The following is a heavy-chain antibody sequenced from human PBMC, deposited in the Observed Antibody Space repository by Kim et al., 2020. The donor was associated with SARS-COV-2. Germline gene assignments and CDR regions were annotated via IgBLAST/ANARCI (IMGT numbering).Heavy chain of an antibody. CDR1: GFPFSSYE. Sequence: GGSLRLSCVASGFPFSSYEMNWVRQAPGKGLEWVSHISTSGSVIYYADSVKGRFTISRDNAKNSLDLQMNNLRADDTAVYYCARDFRMSGWVRTFDYWGPGTPVTVSS. D-gene: IGHD3-10*01. CDR3: ARDFRMSGWVRTFDY. V-gene: IGHV3-48*03. J-gene: IGHJ4*02. CDR2: ISTSGSVI.